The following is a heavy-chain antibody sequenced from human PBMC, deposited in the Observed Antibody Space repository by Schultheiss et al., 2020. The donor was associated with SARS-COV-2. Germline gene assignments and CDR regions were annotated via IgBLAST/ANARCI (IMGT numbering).Heavy chain of an antibody. CDR1: GGSISSYY. Sequence: SETLSLTCTVSGGSISSYYWSWIRQPPGKGLEWIGYIYYSGSTNYNPSLKSRVTISVDTSKNQFSLKLSSVTAADTAVYYCATLSRWRQSLKRVGYWGQGTLVTVSS. V-gene: IGHV4-59*08. D-gene: IGHD4-11*01. CDR3: ATLSRWRQSLKRVGY. CDR2: IYYSGST. J-gene: IGHJ4*02.